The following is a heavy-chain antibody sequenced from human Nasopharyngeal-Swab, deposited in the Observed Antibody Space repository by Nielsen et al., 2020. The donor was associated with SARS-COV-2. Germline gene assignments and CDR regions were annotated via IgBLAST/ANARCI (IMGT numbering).Heavy chain of an antibody. V-gene: IGHV3-43D*04. CDR3: AKDMVLVDIVVVPAAMPDY. CDR1: GFTFDDYA. Sequence: GESLKISCAASGFTFDDYAMHWVRQAPGKGLEWVSLISWDGGSTYYADSVKGRFTISRDNSKNSLYLQMNSLRAEDTALYHCAKDMVLVDIVVVPAAMPDYWGQGTLVTVSS. J-gene: IGHJ4*02. D-gene: IGHD2-2*01. CDR2: ISWDGGST.